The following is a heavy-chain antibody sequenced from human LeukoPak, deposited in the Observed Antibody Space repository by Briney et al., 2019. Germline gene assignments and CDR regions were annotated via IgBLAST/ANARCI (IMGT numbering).Heavy chain of an antibody. Sequence: GRSVSLLYAVSVHILKSCGMHWARDAPGKALEGVAVIWYDGSNKYYADSEERRFSITMNKYKNTLYPQMNSLRPEDTAVYYCARATSVVPAAIYLDFAFDIWGQGTMVTVSS. J-gene: IGHJ3*02. D-gene: IGHD2-2*01. CDR2: IWYDGSNK. CDR3: ARATSVVPAAIYLDFAFDI. CDR1: VHILKSCG. V-gene: IGHV3-33*01.